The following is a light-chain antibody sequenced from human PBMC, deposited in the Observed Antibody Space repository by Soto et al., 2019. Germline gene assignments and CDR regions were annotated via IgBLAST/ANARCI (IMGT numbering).Light chain of an antibody. Sequence: SYELAQPPAVSVSPAQTASITCSGDKLGDKYACWYQQKPGQSPVLVIYQDSKRPSGIPERFSGSNSGNTATLTISGTQAMDEADYYCQAWDSSTASYVFGTGTQVTVL. CDR3: QAWDSSTASYV. V-gene: IGLV3-1*01. CDR1: KLGDKY. CDR2: QDS. J-gene: IGLJ1*01.